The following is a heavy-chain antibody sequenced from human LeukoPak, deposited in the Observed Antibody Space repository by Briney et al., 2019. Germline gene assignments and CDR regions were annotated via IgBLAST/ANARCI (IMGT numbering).Heavy chain of an antibody. CDR1: GGSFSGYY. V-gene: IGHV4-34*01. CDR2: INHSGST. J-gene: IGHJ6*02. Sequence: SETLSLTCAVYGGSFSGYYWSWIRQPPGKGLEWIGEINHSGSTNYNPSLKSRVTISVDTSKNQFSLKLSSVTAADTAVYYCARVNLRVTPRNYGMDVWGQGTTVTVSS. CDR3: ARVNLRVTPRNYGMDV. D-gene: IGHD4-11*01.